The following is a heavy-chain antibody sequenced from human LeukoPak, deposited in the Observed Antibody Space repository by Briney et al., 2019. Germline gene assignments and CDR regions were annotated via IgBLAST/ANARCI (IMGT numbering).Heavy chain of an antibody. V-gene: IGHV1-2*06. J-gene: IGHJ4*02. CDR1: GYTFTGYY. D-gene: IGHD7-27*01. CDR2: IHPNSGGT. CDR3: AGGLGGLGIFDY. Sequence: ASVKVSCKASGYTFTGYYMHWVRQAPGQGLEWMGRIHPNSGGTNYAQKFQGRVTMTRDTSISTAYMELSRLRSDDTAVYYCAGGLGGLGIFDYGGQGTLVTVSS.